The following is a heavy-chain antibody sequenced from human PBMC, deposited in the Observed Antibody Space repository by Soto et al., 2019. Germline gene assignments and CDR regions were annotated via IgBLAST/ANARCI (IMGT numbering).Heavy chain of an antibody. J-gene: IGHJ6*02. Sequence: PSETLSLTCAVYGGSFSGYYWSWIRQPPGKGLEWIGEINHNGSTNYNPSLKSRVTISVDTSKNQFFLKLSSVTAADTALYYCARVRGSGSYPLYYYGMDVWGQGTTVTVS. D-gene: IGHD3-10*01. V-gene: IGHV4-34*01. CDR2: INHNGST. CDR1: GGSFSGYY. CDR3: ARVRGSGSYPLYYYGMDV.